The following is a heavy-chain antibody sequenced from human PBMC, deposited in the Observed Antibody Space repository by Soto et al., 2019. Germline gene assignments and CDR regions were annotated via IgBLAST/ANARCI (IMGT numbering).Heavy chain of an antibody. CDR1: GFTVSSNY. Sequence: PGGSLRLSCAASGFTVSSNYMSWVRQAPGKGLEWVSVIYSGGSTYYADSVKGRFTISRDNSKNMLYLQMNSLRAEDTAVYYCARAGFLEWFGYFDYWGQGTLVTVSS. D-gene: IGHD3-3*01. CDR3: ARAGFLEWFGYFDY. V-gene: IGHV3-53*01. J-gene: IGHJ4*02. CDR2: IYSGGST.